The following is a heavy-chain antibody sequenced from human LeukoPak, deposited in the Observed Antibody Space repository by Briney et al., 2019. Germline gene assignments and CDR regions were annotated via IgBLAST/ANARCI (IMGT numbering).Heavy chain of an antibody. CDR2: INHSGST. CDR1: GGSFSGYY. V-gene: IGHV4-34*01. J-gene: IGHJ4*02. Sequence: SETLSLTCAVYGGSFSGYYWSWIRQPPGKGLEWIGEINHSGSTNYNPSLKSRATISVDTSKNQFSLKLSSVTAADTAVYYCARDPGADGWGFYYWGQGTLVTVSS. D-gene: IGHD6-13*01. CDR3: ARDPGADGWGFYY.